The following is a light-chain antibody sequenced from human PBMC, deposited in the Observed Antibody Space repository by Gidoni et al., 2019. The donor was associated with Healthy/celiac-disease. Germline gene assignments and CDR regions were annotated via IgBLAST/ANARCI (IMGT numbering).Light chain of an antibody. J-gene: IGKJ3*01. V-gene: IGKV1-39*01. CDR3: HPSYSTPGFT. Sequence: DIQMTQSPSSLSASVGDRVTITCRATQSISSYLNWYQQKPRTAPKRLIYAASSLQSGVPSRFSGSGSGTDFPLTIRSLQPEDFATYYCHPSYSTPGFTFGPGTKVDIK. CDR2: AAS. CDR1: QSISSY.